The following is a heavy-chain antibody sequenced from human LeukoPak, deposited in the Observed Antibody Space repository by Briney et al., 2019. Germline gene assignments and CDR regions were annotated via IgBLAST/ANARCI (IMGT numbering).Heavy chain of an antibody. J-gene: IGHJ4*02. CDR3: AKVRGIAVAGTIDY. V-gene: IGHV3-23*01. CDR1: GFTFSSYA. CDR2: ISGSGGST. D-gene: IGHD6-19*01. Sequence: GGSLRLSCAASGFTFSSYAMSWVRQAPGKGLEWVSAISGSGGSTSYADSVKGRFTISRDNSKNTLYLQMNSLRAEDTAVYYCAKVRGIAVAGTIDYWGQGTLVTVSS.